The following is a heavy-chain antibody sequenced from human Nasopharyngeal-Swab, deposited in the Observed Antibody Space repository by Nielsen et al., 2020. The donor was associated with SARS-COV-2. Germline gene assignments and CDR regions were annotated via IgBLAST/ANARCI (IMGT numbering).Heavy chain of an antibody. J-gene: IGHJ5*02. CDR2: INTNTGNP. V-gene: IGHV7-4-1*02. Sequence: WVRQAPGQGLEWMGWINTNTGNPTYAQGFTGRFVFSLDTSVSTAYLQISSLKAEDTAVYYCARDSDADSGYDSWAPRTNWFDPWGQGTLVTVSS. D-gene: IGHD5-12*01. CDR3: ARDSDADSGYDSWAPRTNWFDP.